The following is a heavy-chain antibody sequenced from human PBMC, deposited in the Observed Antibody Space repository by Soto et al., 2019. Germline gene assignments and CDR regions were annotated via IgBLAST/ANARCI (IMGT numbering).Heavy chain of an antibody. CDR2: ISGSGGST. Sequence: PGGSLRLSCAASGFTFSSYAMSWVRQAPGKGLEWVSAISGSGGSTYYADSVKGRFTISRDNSKNTLYLQMNSLRAEDTAVYYCAKDLLIAARPFYYYGMDVWGQGTTVTVS. CDR3: AKDLLIAARPFYYYGMDV. J-gene: IGHJ6*02. D-gene: IGHD6-6*01. CDR1: GFTFSSYA. V-gene: IGHV3-23*01.